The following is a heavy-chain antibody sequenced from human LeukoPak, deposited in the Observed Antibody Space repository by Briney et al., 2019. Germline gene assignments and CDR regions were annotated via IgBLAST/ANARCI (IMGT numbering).Heavy chain of an antibody. D-gene: IGHD3-22*01. CDR1: GDFITNRY. CDR3: ARDHKSEYHDSSGYYVYALDI. V-gene: IGHV4-4*07. J-gene: IGHJ3*02. Sequence: KPSETLSLTCSVSGDFITNRYRSWVRQSAGKGLEWIGRISTRGNTNYNPSLKSRVTISVDTSKNQFSLQLSSVTAADTAEYYCARDHKSEYHDSSGYYVYALDIWGQGTMVTVTS. CDR2: ISTRGNT.